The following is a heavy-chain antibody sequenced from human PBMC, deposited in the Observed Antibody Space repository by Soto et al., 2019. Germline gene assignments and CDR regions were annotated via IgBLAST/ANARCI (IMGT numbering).Heavy chain of an antibody. Sequence: QVQLQESGPGLVKPSGTLSLTCAVSSGSISSSNWWSWVRQPPGKGLEWIGEIYHSGSTNYNPSLKSRVTISVDKSKNQFSLKLSSVTAADTAVYYCARVEYSSSSGSWFDPWGQGTLVTVSS. CDR2: IYHSGST. CDR3: ARVEYSSSSGSWFDP. CDR1: SGSISSSNW. D-gene: IGHD6-6*01. V-gene: IGHV4-4*02. J-gene: IGHJ5*02.